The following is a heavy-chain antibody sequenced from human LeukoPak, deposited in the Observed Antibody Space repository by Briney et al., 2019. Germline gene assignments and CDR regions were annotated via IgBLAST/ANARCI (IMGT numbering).Heavy chain of an antibody. D-gene: IGHD2-15*01. CDR3: ARDRGVAATLSTGMDV. J-gene: IGHJ6*02. V-gene: IGHV3-11*01. Sequence: GGSLRLSCAASGFTFSDSYMSWIRQAPGKGLEWVSYISSSGSTIYYADSVKGRFTISRDNAKNSLYLQMNSLRAEDTAVYYCARDRGVAATLSTGMDVWGQGTTVTVSS. CDR2: ISSSGSTI. CDR1: GFTFSDSY.